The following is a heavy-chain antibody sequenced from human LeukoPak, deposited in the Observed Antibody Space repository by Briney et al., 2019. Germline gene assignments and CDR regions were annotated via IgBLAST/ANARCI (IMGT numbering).Heavy chain of an antibody. CDR3: ARSFAGEALLWFGDRGPDAFDI. CDR2: TYYRSKWYN. CDR1: GDSVSSNSAA. Sequence: SQTLSLTCAISGDSVSSNSAAWNWIRQSPSRGLEWLGRTYYRSKWYNDYAVSVKSRITINPDTSKNQFSLQLNSVTPEDTAVYYCARSFAGEALLWFGDRGPDAFDIWGQGTMVTVSS. J-gene: IGHJ3*02. D-gene: IGHD3-10*01. V-gene: IGHV6-1*01.